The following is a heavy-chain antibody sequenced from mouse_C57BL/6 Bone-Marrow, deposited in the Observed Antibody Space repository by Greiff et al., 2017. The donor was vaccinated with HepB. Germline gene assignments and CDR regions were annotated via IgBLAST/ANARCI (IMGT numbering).Heavy chain of an antibody. Sequence: VQLQQSGAELVRPGASVKLSCTASGFNIKDDYMHWVKQRPEQGLEWIGWIDPENGDTEYASKFQGKATITADTSSNTAYLQLSSLTSEDTAVCYCTTWGNYCLGYWGQGTTLTVSS. CDR2: IDPENGDT. CDR3: TTWGNYCLGY. CDR1: GFNIKDDY. D-gene: IGHD2-1*01. J-gene: IGHJ2*01. V-gene: IGHV14-4*01.